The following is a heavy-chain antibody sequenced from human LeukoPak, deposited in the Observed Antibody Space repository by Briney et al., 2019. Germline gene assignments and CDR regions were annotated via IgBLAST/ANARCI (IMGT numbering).Heavy chain of an antibody. J-gene: IGHJ5*02. D-gene: IGHD4-17*01. CDR3: AKGLLRGNWFDP. Sequence: GGSLRLSCAASGFTFSSYAMSWVRQAPGRGLEWVAVISYDGSNKYYADSVKGRFTISRDNSKNTLYLQMNSLRAEDTAVYYCAKGLLRGNWFDPWGQGTLVTVSS. CDR2: ISYDGSNK. V-gene: IGHV3-30*18. CDR1: GFTFSSYA.